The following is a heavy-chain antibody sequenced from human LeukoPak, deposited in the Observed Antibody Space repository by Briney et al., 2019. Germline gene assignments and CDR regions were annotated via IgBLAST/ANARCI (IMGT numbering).Heavy chain of an antibody. J-gene: IGHJ4*02. Sequence: PGRSLRLSCAVSGFTFSSYGMQWVRQAPGKGLKWVAVIWSDGNKKYYADSVKGRSTISRDNSKNTLYLQMNSLRAEDTAVYYCARDHSAGRYYFDHWGQGTLVTVSS. D-gene: IGHD5-18*01. CDR3: ARDHSAGRYYFDH. CDR1: GFTFSSYG. CDR2: IWSDGNKK. V-gene: IGHV3-33*01.